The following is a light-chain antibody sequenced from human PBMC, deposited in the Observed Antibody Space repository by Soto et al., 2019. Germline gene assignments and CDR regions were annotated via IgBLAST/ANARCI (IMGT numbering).Light chain of an antibody. Sequence: EILMTQSPATLSVSPGETATLSCRASPSASYNLAWYQQKPGQGPRRLLYGAFTRATGIPSRFSGSGSWTDFTLTMSSVQSEDFEVDYCQQYKNWPPLSFGGGTKVEIK. CDR2: GAF. J-gene: IGKJ4*01. CDR1: PSASYN. CDR3: QQYKNWPPLS. V-gene: IGKV3-15*01.